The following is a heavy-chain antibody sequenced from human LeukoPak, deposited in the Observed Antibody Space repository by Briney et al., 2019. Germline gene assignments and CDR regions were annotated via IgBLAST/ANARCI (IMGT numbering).Heavy chain of an antibody. V-gene: IGHV3-30-3*01. CDR1: GFTLSSYA. CDR3: ARGGRLGELSFGY. D-gene: IGHD3-16*02. CDR2: ISYDGSNK. J-gene: IGHJ4*02. Sequence: GGSLRLSCAASGFTLSSYAMSWVRQAPGKGLEWVAVISYDGSNKYYADSVKGRFTISRDNSKNTLYLQMNSLRAEDTAVYYCARGGRLGELSFGYWGQGTLVTVSP.